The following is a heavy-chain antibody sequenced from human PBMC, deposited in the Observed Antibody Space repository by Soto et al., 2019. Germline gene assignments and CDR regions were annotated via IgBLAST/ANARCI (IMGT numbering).Heavy chain of an antibody. CDR3: ATGTGKTDFDY. CDR1: GFSFSNAW. J-gene: IGHJ4*02. D-gene: IGHD2-21*02. V-gene: IGHV3-15*01. Sequence: EVQLVESGGGLVKPGGSLRLSCAASGFSFSNAWMNWVRQAPGNGLEWVGRIISKTDGGTTDYAAPVKGRFTISRDDSKNTLYLPMNSLKTEDTAVYYCATGTGKTDFDYWGQGILVTVSS. CDR2: IISKTDGGTT.